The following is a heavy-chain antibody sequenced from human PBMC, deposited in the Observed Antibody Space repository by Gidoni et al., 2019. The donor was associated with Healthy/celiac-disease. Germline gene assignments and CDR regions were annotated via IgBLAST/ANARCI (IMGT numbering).Heavy chain of an antibody. Sequence: EVQLLESGGGLVQPGGSLRLPCAASGFTFSSYAMSWVRQAPGKGLEWVSAISGSGGSTYYADSVKGRFTISRDNSKNTLYLQMNSLRAEDTAVYYCAKVGKRDSSGYYYVNYFDYWGQGTLVTVSS. CDR3: AKVGKRDSSGYYYVNYFDY. CDR2: ISGSGGST. V-gene: IGHV3-23*01. D-gene: IGHD3-22*01. CDR1: GFTFSSYA. J-gene: IGHJ4*02.